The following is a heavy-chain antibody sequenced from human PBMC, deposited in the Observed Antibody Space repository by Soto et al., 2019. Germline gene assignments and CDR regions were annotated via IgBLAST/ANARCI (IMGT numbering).Heavy chain of an antibody. CDR2: INPSGGST. Sequence: ASVKVSCKASGYTFTSYYMHWVRQAPGQGLEWMGIINPSGGSTSYAQKFQGRVTMTRDTSTSTVYMELSSLRSDDTAVYYCARSAYVDTAMVIGDYWGQGTLVTVSS. CDR3: ARSAYVDTAMVIGDY. D-gene: IGHD5-18*01. CDR1: GYTFTSYY. V-gene: IGHV1-46*01. J-gene: IGHJ4*02.